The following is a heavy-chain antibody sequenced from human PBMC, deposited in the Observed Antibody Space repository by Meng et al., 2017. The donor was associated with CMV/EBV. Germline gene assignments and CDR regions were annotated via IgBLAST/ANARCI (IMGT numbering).Heavy chain of an antibody. Sequence: VRVPESGPGLVKPSQTLSLTCTVSGGSISSGDYYWSWIRQPPGKGLEWIGNIYYSGSTYYNPSLKSRVTISVDTSKNQFSLKLSSVTAADTAVYYCARVYCSGGSCYGNWFDPWGQGTLVTVSS. V-gene: IGHV4-30-4*08. CDR3: ARVYCSGGSCYGNWFDP. CDR1: GGSISSGDYY. CDR2: IYYSGST. D-gene: IGHD2-15*01. J-gene: IGHJ5*02.